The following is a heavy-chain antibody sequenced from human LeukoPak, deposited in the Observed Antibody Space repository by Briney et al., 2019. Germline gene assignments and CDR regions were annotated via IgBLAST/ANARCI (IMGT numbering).Heavy chain of an antibody. CDR2: INLNAVTT. CDR3: AREGAAEAKNFDY. CDR1: GGTFSSHA. V-gene: IGHV1-46*01. Sequence: ASVKVSCKASGGTFSSHAISWVRQAPGQGLEWVGIINLNAVTTRYAQKFQGRITVTRDTSTSTVYMELSSLRSEDTAVYFCAREGAAEAKNFDYWGQGTLVIVSS. D-gene: IGHD6-25*01. J-gene: IGHJ4*02.